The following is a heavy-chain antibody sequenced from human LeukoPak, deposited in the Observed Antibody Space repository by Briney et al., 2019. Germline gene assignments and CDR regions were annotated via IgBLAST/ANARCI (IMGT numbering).Heavy chain of an antibody. CDR1: GFTFSSYA. CDR2: ISGSGGST. D-gene: IGHD6-13*01. CDR3: AKEIGTGREQLGDYYYYGMDV. V-gene: IGHV3-23*01. J-gene: IGHJ6*02. Sequence: PGGSLRLSCAASGFTFSSYAMSWVRQAPGKGLEWVSAISGSGGSTYYADSVKGRFTISRDNSKNTLYLQMNSLRAEDTAVYYCAKEIGTGREQLGDYYYYGMDVWGQGTTVTVSS.